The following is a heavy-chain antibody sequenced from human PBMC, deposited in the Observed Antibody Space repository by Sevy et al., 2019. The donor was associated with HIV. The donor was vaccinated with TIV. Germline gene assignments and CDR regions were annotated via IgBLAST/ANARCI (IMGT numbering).Heavy chain of an antibody. Sequence: SETLSLTCTVSSGSINNYYWNWVRQPPGKGLEWIGYIDDSGTTEYNASLKSRVAMSVDTSKNHCSLGLSSVTAADTAISYCARAIRVWQPHPFDYWGQGALVTVSS. D-gene: IGHD6-13*01. J-gene: IGHJ4*02. CDR3: ARAIRVWQPHPFDY. CDR2: IDDSGTT. V-gene: IGHV4-59*01. CDR1: SGSINNYY.